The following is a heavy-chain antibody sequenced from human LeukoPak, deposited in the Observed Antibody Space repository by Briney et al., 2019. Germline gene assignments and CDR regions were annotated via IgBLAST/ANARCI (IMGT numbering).Heavy chain of an antibody. J-gene: IGHJ4*02. V-gene: IGHV3-23*01. CDR3: AKGLVLRFLDY. CDR2: ISGSGGST. CDR1: GFTFSTFS. D-gene: IGHD3-3*01. Sequence: GGSLRLSCAASGFTFSTFSMNWVRQAPGKGLEWVSAISGSGGSTYYADSVKGRFTISRDNSKNTLYLQMNSLRAEDTAVYYCAKGLVLRFLDYWGQGTLVTVSS.